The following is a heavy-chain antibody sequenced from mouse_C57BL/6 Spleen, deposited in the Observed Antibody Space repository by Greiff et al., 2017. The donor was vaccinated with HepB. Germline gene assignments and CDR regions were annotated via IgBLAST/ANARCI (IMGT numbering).Heavy chain of an antibody. CDR1: GFTFSDYY. CDR3: ARDHDGYQGYFDV. Sequence: EVMLVESEGGLVQPGSSMKLSCTASGFTFSDYYMAWVRQVPEKGLEWVANINYDGSSTYYLDSLKSRFIISRDNAKNSLYLQMSSLKSEDTATYYCARDHDGYQGYFDVCGTGTTVTVSS. J-gene: IGHJ1*03. D-gene: IGHD2-3*01. CDR2: INYDGSST. V-gene: IGHV5-16*01.